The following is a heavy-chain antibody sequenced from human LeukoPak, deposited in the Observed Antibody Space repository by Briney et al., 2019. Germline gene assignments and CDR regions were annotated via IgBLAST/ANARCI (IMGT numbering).Heavy chain of an antibody. D-gene: IGHD2-15*01. CDR3: ARGYCSGGSCYGGKIDYFDY. CDR2: IYHSGST. CDR1: GYSISSGYY. Sequence: SETLSLTCTVSGYSISSGYYWGWIRQPPGKGLEWIGSIYHSGSTYYNPSLKSRVTISVDTSKNQFSLKLSSVTAADTAVYYCARGYCSGGSCYGGKIDYFDYWGQGTLVTVPS. V-gene: IGHV4-38-2*02. J-gene: IGHJ4*02.